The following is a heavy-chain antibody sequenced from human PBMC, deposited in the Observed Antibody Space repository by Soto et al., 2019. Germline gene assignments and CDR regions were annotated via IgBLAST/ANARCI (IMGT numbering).Heavy chain of an antibody. V-gene: IGHV1-8*01. Sequence: ASVKVSCKASGYTFTSYDINWVRQATGQGLEWMGWMNPNSGNTGYAQKFQGRVTMTRNTSMSTAYMELSSLRSEDTAVYYCARRSVIAVAGLGFDYWGQGALVTVSS. CDR3: ARRSVIAVAGLGFDY. J-gene: IGHJ4*02. D-gene: IGHD6-19*01. CDR1: GYTFTSYD. CDR2: MNPNSGNT.